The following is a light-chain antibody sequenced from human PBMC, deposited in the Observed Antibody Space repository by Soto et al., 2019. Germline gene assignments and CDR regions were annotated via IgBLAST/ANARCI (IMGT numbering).Light chain of an antibody. Sequence: QSVLTQPPSASGTPGQRVTICCSGSSSNIGSNTVNWYQQLPGTAPKLRIYSNNQRPSGVPDRFSGSKSGTSASLAISGLQSEDEADYYSAAWHDSLNRVFGGGTKLTVL. CDR3: AAWHDSLNRV. V-gene: IGLV1-44*01. CDR1: SSNIGSNT. J-gene: IGLJ3*02. CDR2: SNN.